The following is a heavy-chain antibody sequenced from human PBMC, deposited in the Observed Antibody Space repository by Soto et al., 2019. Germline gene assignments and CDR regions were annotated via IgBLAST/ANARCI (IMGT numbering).Heavy chain of an antibody. CDR3: ARVAYGNGPYDY. V-gene: IGHV3-23*01. CDR1: GFTFTSYG. Sequence: GGSLRLSCAASGFTFTSYGMTWVRQAPGKGLEWVSGISNRGDSTSYADSVKGRFTISRDNTKNTLYLQMDSLRAEDTAIYYCARVAYGNGPYDYWGQGALVTVSS. D-gene: IGHD2-21*01. CDR2: ISNRGDST. J-gene: IGHJ4*02.